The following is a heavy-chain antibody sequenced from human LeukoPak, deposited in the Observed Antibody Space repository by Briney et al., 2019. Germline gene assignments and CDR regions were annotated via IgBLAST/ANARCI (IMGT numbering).Heavy chain of an antibody. CDR3: ARYVNNYFFYYMDV. CDR1: GYTFTSYG. V-gene: IGHV1-69*13. J-gene: IGHJ6*03. Sequence: ASVKVSCKASGYTFTSYGISWVRQAPGQGLEWMGGIIPIFGTANYAQKFQGRVTITADVSTNTAYMQLSSLRSEDTAVYYCARYVNNYFFYYMDVWGKGTTVTVSS. CDR2: IIPIFGTA. D-gene: IGHD2/OR15-2a*01.